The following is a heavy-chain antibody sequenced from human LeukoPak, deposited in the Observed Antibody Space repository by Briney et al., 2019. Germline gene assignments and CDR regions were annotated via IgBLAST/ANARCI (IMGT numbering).Heavy chain of an antibody. Sequence: GGSLRLSCAASGFTFSSYAMSCVRQAPGKGLEWVSAISGSGGSTYYADSVKGRFTISRDNSKNTLYLQMNSLRAEDTAVYYCAKGITMVRGASFYGMDVWGQGTTVTVSS. CDR3: AKGITMVRGASFYGMDV. J-gene: IGHJ6*02. D-gene: IGHD3-10*01. V-gene: IGHV3-23*01. CDR1: GFTFSSYA. CDR2: ISGSGGST.